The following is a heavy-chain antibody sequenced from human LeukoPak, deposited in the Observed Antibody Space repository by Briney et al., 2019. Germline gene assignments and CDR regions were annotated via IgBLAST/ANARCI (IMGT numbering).Heavy chain of an antibody. CDR2: VNPNSGVT. Sequence: GASVKVSCKASGYTFIGYYIHWVRQAPGQGLEWMGSVNPNSGVTDYAQKFQGRITMTGDTSISTAYMELNRLTSDDTAVYYCARDTGFPFFDFWGHGALVTVSS. CDR3: ARDTGFPFFDF. J-gene: IGHJ4*01. V-gene: IGHV1-2*02. CDR1: GYTFIGYY.